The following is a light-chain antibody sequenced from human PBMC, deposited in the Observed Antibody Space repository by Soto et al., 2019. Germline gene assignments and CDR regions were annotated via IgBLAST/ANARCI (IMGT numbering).Light chain of an antibody. CDR2: EDN. CDR1: TGRIASNY. CDR3: QSDYKNNVT. J-gene: IGLJ2*01. V-gene: IGLV6-57*04. Sequence: NFMLTQPHSVSESPGKTVIVSCTRDTGRIASNYVQRYQQRPGSAPTTVIFEDNQRPSGVPDRFSGSIDSSSNSASLTISGLQTEDEADYYCQSDYKNNVTFGGGTKLTVL.